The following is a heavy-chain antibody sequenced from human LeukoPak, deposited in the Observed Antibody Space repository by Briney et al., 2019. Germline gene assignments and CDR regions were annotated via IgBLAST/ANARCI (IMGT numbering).Heavy chain of an antibody. Sequence: GGSPRLSCAASGFTFSSYWMSWVRQAPGKGLEWVSAISGSGGSTYYADSVKGRFTISRDNSKNTLYLQMNSLRAEDTAVYYCAKADSGSYTPIDYWGQGTLVTVSS. CDR3: AKADSGSYTPIDY. J-gene: IGHJ4*02. V-gene: IGHV3-23*01. CDR2: ISGSGGST. D-gene: IGHD1-26*01. CDR1: GFTFSSYW.